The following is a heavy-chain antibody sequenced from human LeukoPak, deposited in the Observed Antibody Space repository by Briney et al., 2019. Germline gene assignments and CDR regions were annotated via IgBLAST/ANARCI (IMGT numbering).Heavy chain of an antibody. Sequence: PSETLSLTCTVSGGSISSYYWSWIRQPPGKGLEWIGYIYYSGSTNYNPSLKSRVTISVDTSKNQFSLKLSSVTAADTAVYYCARRSNFSSYYYDDAFDIWGQGTMVTVSS. D-gene: IGHD3-22*01. CDR3: ARRSNFSSYYYDDAFDI. CDR2: IYYSGST. J-gene: IGHJ3*02. CDR1: GGSISSYY. V-gene: IGHV4-59*01.